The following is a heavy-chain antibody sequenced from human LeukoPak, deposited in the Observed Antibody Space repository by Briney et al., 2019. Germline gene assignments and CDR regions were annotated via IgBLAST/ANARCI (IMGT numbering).Heavy chain of an antibody. J-gene: IGHJ6*02. Sequence: GGSLRLSCAASGFTFSSYSMNWVRQAPGKGLEWVSSISSSSSYIYYADSVRGRFTISRDNAKNSLYLQMNSLRAEDTALYYCASHGVWFGELSSYYYYGMDVWGQGTTVTVSS. V-gene: IGHV3-21*04. CDR3: ASHGVWFGELSSYYYYGMDV. CDR2: ISSSSSYI. D-gene: IGHD3-10*01. CDR1: GFTFSSYS.